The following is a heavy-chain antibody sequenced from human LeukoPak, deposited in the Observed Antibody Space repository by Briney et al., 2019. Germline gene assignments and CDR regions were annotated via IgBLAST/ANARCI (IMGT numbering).Heavy chain of an antibody. D-gene: IGHD3-9*01. Sequence: ASVKVSCKASGYTFTSYYMHWVRQAPGQGLERMGWISAYNGHTNYAQNFQGRVTMTTDTSTRTAYMELRSLRSDDTAVYYCARGYVVVPLDFWGQGTLVTVSS. J-gene: IGHJ4*02. V-gene: IGHV1-18*04. CDR2: ISAYNGHT. CDR1: GYTFTSYY. CDR3: ARGYVVVPLDF.